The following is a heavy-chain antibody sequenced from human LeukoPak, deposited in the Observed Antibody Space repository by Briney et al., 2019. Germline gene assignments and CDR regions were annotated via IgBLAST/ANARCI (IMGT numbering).Heavy chain of an antibody. CDR3: VRGQGYCSDIRCSPGYYMDV. Sequence: PGGSLRLSCEASEFTFSDFGMNWVRQTPGKGLEWISRISSSGSLVNYADSVKGRFTISRDNAKNSMYLQMNSLRVDDAAVYYCVRGQGYCSDIRCSPGYYMDVWGKGTTVTVPS. V-gene: IGHV3-21*01. D-gene: IGHD2-2*01. CDR2: ISSSGSLV. CDR1: EFTFSDFG. J-gene: IGHJ6*03.